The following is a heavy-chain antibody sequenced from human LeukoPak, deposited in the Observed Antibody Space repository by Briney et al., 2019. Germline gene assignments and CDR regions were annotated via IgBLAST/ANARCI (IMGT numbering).Heavy chain of an antibody. CDR1: GFTFSSYE. V-gene: IGHV3-48*01. Sequence: GGSLRLSCAASGFTFSSYEMNWVRQAPGKGLEWVSYISSSSSTIHYADSVKGRFTISRDNAKNSLYLQMNSLRAEDTAVYYCARDTGGRGWFDPWGQGTLVTVSS. D-gene: IGHD2-8*02. J-gene: IGHJ5*02. CDR2: ISSSSSTI. CDR3: ARDTGGRGWFDP.